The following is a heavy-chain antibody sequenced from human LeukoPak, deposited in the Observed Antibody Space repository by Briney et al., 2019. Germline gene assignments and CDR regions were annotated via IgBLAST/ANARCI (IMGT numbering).Heavy chain of an antibody. CDR2: IRSKANSYAT. D-gene: IGHD2-2*01. Sequence: PGGSLRLSCAASGFTFSGSAMHWVRQASGKGLEWVGRIRSKANSYATAYAASVKGRFTISRDDSKNTAYLQMNCLKTEDTAVYYCTRPYCSSTSCPEYNWFDPWGQGTLVTVSS. J-gene: IGHJ5*02. CDR1: GFTFSGSA. V-gene: IGHV3-73*01. CDR3: TRPYCSSTSCPEYNWFDP.